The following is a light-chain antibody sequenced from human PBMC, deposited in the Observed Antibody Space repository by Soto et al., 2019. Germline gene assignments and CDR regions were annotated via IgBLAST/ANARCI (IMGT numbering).Light chain of an antibody. V-gene: IGKV1-5*01. CDR3: QQYNSYLYT. Sequence: DIQMTRSPSTLSASVGDRVTITCRASQSISSWLAWYQQKPGKAPKLLIYDASSLESGVPSRFSGSGSGTEFTLTISRLQPDDFATYYCQQYNSYLYTFGQGTKLEIK. CDR1: QSISSW. J-gene: IGKJ2*01. CDR2: DAS.